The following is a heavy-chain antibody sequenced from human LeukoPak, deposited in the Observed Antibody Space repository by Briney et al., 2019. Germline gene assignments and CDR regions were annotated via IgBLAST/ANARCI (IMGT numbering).Heavy chain of an antibody. V-gene: IGHV3-23*01. CDR2: ISGSGGTT. CDR3: AKDLVRRTWFDP. Sequence: GGSLRLSCAASGFTFSSYAMSWVRQAPGKGLEWVSAISGSGGTTYYADSVKGRFTISRDNSKSTLYVQMNSLRAEDTAVYYCAKDLVRRTWFDPWGQGTLVTVSS. J-gene: IGHJ5*02. D-gene: IGHD3-16*01. CDR1: GFTFSSYA.